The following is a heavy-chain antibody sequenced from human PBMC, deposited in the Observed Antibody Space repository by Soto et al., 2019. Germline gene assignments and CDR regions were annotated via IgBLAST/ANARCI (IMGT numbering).Heavy chain of an antibody. CDR1: GFTFSLSA. V-gene: IGHV3-23*04. Sequence: EVQLVESGGGFVQPGESLRLSCAASGFTFSLSAMSWVRQAPGRGLEWVSSISGGGSSTDYAESVKGRFTISRDNSKTTVHLQMNSLRAEDTAVYYCARGPEYDILTGCDFWGLGALVTVSS. CDR2: ISGGGSST. J-gene: IGHJ4*02. CDR3: ARGPEYDILTGCDF. D-gene: IGHD3-9*01.